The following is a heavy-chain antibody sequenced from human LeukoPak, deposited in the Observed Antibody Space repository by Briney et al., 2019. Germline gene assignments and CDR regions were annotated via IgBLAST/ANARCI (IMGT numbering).Heavy chain of an antibody. Sequence: SVKVSCKASGGTFSSYAISWVRQAPGQGLEWMGRIIPILGIANYAQKFQGRVTITADKSTSTAYMELSSLRSEDTAVYYCARGVYCGGDCYPNFDYWGQGTLVTVSS. CDR2: IIPILGIA. CDR1: GGTFSSYA. J-gene: IGHJ4*02. CDR3: ARGVYCGGDCYPNFDY. D-gene: IGHD2-21*02. V-gene: IGHV1-69*04.